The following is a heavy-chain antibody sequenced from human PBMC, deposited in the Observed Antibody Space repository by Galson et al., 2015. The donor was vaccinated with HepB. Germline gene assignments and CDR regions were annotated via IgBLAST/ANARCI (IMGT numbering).Heavy chain of an antibody. CDR1: GFTFSNYA. CDR2: VSSNGAIT. D-gene: IGHD1-26*01. J-gene: IGHJ6*02. V-gene: IGHV3-64D*06. CDR3: VKGRYSGIYEGIYYYYWGMDV. Sequence: SLRLSCAASGFTFSNYAVHWVRQAPGKGLEYVSGVSSNGAITYYADSVKGRFTISRDNSKNTLYLQMSSLRAEDTAVYYCVKGRYSGIYEGIYYYYWGMDVWGQGTTVTVSS.